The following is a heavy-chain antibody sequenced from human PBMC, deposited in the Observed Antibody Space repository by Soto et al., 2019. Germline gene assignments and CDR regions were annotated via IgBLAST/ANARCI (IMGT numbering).Heavy chain of an antibody. CDR3: ARGEGYYDSSSLYYFDY. CDR1: GGSISSGGYY. V-gene: IGHV4-31*03. CDR2: IYYSGST. J-gene: IGHJ4*02. Sequence: PSETLSLTCTVSGGSISSGGYYWSWIRQHPGKGLEWIGYIYYSGSTYYNPSLKSRVTISVDTSKNQFSLKLSSVTAADTAVYYCARGEGYYDSSSLYYFDYWGQGTLVTVSS. D-gene: IGHD3-22*01.